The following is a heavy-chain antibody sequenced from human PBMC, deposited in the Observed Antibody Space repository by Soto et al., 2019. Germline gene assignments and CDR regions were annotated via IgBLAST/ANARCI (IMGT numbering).Heavy chain of an antibody. V-gene: IGHV3-7*01. CDR1: GFTFSSYW. CDR2: IKQDGSEK. Sequence: EVQLVESGGGLVQPGGSLRLSCAASGFTFSSYWMSWVRQAPGKGLEWVANIKQDGSEKYYVDSVKGRFTISRDNAKNSLYLQMNCLRAEDTAVYYCARAGSSWYNWGFNYWGQGTLVTVSS. J-gene: IGHJ4*02. D-gene: IGHD6-13*01. CDR3: ARAGSSWYNWGFNY.